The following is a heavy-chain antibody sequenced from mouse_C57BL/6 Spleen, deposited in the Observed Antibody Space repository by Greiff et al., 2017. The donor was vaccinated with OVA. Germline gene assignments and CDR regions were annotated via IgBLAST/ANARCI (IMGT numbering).Heavy chain of an antibody. CDR2: ISSGGDYI. CDR3: TRDGSGLFAY. D-gene: IGHD3-2*02. J-gene: IGHJ3*01. CDR1: GFTFSSYA. Sequence: EVQRVESGEGLVKPGGSLKLSCAASGFTFSSYAMSWVRQTPEKRLEWVAYISSGGDYIYYADTVKGRFTISRDNARNTLYLQMSSLKSEDTAMYYCTRDGSGLFAYWGQGTLVTVSA. V-gene: IGHV5-9-1*02.